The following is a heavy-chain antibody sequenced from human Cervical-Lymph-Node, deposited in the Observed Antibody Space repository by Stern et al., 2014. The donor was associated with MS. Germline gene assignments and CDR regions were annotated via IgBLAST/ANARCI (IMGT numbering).Heavy chain of an antibody. CDR2: INPNGGNT. CDR3: ARDSSSSAAADY. J-gene: IGHJ4*02. Sequence: DQLVESGAEVKKPGASVKVSCKASGYTFSNYYMHWVRQAPGQGLEWMGIINPNGGNTSHAQKFQGRVTMTRDTSTSTVYMELSSLRSEDTAVYYCARDSSSSAAADYWGQGTLVTVSS. D-gene: IGHD6-6*01. CDR1: GYTFSNYY. V-gene: IGHV1-46*01.